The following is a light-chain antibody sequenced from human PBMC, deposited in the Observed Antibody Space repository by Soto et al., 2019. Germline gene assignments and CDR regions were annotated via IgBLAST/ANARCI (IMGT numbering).Light chain of an antibody. Sequence: QSALTQPASVSGSPRQSITISCTGTSSDVGDYHYVSWCQQHPGKAPRLMIHHVSNRPSGVSNRFSGSKSGNTASLTISGLQAEDEAAYYCSSYTSSGALVVFGTGTKLTVL. J-gene: IGLJ1*01. V-gene: IGLV2-14*03. CDR2: HVS. CDR1: SSDVGDYHY. CDR3: SSYTSSGALVV.